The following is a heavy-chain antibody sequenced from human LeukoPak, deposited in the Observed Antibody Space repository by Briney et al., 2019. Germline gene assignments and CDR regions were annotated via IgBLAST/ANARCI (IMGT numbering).Heavy chain of an antibody. CDR1: GGSISSYY. CDR2: IYYSGST. V-gene: IGHV4-59*01. CDR3: ARVRGGYCSSTSCHNWFDP. D-gene: IGHD2-2*01. J-gene: IGHJ5*02. Sequence: SETLSLTCTVSGGSISSYYWSWIRQPPGKGLEWIGYIYYSGSTNYNPSLKSRVTISVDTSKNQFSLKLSSVNAADTDVYYCARVRGGYCSSTSCHNWFDPWGQGTLVTVSS.